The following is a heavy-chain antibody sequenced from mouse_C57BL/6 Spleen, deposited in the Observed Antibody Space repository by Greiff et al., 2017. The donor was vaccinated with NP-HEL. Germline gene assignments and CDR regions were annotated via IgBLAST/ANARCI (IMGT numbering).Heavy chain of an antibody. D-gene: IGHD1-1*01. V-gene: IGHV1-15*01. CDR2: IDPETGGT. J-gene: IGHJ2*01. Sequence: QVRLKQSGAELVRPGASVTLSCKASGYTFTDYEMHWVKQTPVHGLEWIGAIDPETGGTAYNQKFKGKAILTADKSSSTAYMELRSLTSEDSAVYYCTRYDGSLDYWGQGTTLTVSS. CDR3: TRYDGSLDY. CDR1: GYTFTDYE.